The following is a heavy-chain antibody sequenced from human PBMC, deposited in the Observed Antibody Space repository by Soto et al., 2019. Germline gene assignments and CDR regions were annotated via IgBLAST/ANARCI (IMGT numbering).Heavy chain of an antibody. CDR3: ARDPGRIAAAGHYYYYGMDV. J-gene: IGHJ6*02. CDR1: GGSISSSSYY. D-gene: IGHD6-13*01. V-gene: IGHV4-39*07. Sequence: SETLSLTCTVSGGSISSSSYYWGWIRQPPGKGLEWIGSIYYSGSTNYNPSLKSRVTISVDTSKNQFSLKLSSVTAADTAVYYCARDPGRIAAAGHYYYYGMDVWGQGTTVTVSS. CDR2: IYYSGST.